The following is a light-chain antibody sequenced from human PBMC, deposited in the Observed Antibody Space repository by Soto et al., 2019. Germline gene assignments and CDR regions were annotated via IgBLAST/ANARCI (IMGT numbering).Light chain of an antibody. J-gene: IGKJ3*01. CDR3: QKYSSVPV. CDR1: QGIRNF. V-gene: IGKV1-27*01. Sequence: DIQMTQSPTSLSASVGDRVTITCQASQGIRNFVAWYQQKPGKAPKLLIYAASTLQSGVPSRFSGSGSGTDFPLPINSRQPEDVATYSCQKYSSVPVFGPGTKVEIK. CDR2: AAS.